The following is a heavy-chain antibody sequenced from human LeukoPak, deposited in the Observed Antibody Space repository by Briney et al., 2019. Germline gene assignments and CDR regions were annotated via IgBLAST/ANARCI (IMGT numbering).Heavy chain of an antibody. CDR1: GFSFSGHW. D-gene: IGHD3-16*01. V-gene: IGHV3-74*01. Sequence: PGGSLRLSCTASGFSFSGHWMHWARQLPGKGLVWVSRISPAGSTTSYADSVKGRFTVSRDNAKNTLYLQVNNLRAEDTAVYYCARRPVNAYSFDSWGQGTLVTVSS. CDR2: ISPAGSTT. J-gene: IGHJ4*02. CDR3: ARRPVNAYSFDS.